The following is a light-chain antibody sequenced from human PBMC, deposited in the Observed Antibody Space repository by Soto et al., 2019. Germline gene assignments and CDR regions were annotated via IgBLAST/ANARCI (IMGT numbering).Light chain of an antibody. Sequence: EMVLTQSPGTLSLSPGERATLSCRASQSVSSSYLAWYQQKPGQAPRLLIYGASSRATGIPDRFSGSGSGTDFTLTISRLEPEDFAVYYCPQYGSSPRTFGQGTKVDIK. CDR1: QSVSSSY. CDR3: PQYGSSPRT. CDR2: GAS. V-gene: IGKV3-20*01. J-gene: IGKJ1*01.